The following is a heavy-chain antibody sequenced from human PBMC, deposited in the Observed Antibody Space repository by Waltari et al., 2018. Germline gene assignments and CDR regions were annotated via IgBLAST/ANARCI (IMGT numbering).Heavy chain of an antibody. CDR3: AGGYDSSGYIGYYYMDV. Sequence: QVQLVQSGAEVKKPGSSVKVSCTASGGTCRRYAISWVRQAPGQGLEWMGGIIPICGTANYAQKFQGRVTITADESTSTAYMELSSLRSEDTAVYYCAGGYDSSGYIGYYYMDVWGKGTTVTISS. CDR1: GGTCRRYA. J-gene: IGHJ6*03. V-gene: IGHV1-69*12. D-gene: IGHD3-22*01. CDR2: IIPICGTA.